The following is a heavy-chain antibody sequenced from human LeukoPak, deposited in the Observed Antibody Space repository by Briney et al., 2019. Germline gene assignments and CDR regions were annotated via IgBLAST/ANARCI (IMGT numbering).Heavy chain of an antibody. J-gene: IGHJ3*02. V-gene: IGHV3-23*01. D-gene: IGHD3-10*01. CDR1: GFTFSSYA. CDR3: ARGVSYYYGSEGAFDI. CDR2: ISGSGGST. Sequence: GGSLRLSCAASGFTFSSYAMSWVRQAPGKGLEWVSAISGSGGSTYYADSVKGRFTISRDNSKNTLYLQMNSLRAEDTAVYYCARGVSYYYGSEGAFDIWGQGTMVTVSS.